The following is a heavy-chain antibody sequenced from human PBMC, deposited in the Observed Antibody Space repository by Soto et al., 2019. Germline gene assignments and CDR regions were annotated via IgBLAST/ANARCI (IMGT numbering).Heavy chain of an antibody. CDR3: AADGLFRGNKRRWDAFDI. V-gene: IGHV1-58*01. Sequence: ASVKVSCKASGFTFTSSAVQWVRQARGQRLEWIGWIVVGSGNTNYAQKFQERVTITRDMSTSTAYMELSSLRSEDTAVYYCAADGLFRGNKRRWDAFDIWGQGTMVTVSS. D-gene: IGHD1-1*01. CDR2: IVVGSGNT. CDR1: GFTFTSSA. J-gene: IGHJ3*02.